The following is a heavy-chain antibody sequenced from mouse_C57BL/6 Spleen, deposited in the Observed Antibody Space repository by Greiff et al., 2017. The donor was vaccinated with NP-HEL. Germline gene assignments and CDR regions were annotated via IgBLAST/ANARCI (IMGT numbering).Heavy chain of an antibody. Sequence: EVQLVESGGGLVKPGGSLKLSCAASGFTFSDYGMHWVRQAPEKGLEWVAYISSGSSTIYYADTVKGRFTISRDNAKNTLFLQMTSLRAEDTAMYYCAREINYYGSDGFAYWGQGTLVTVSA. CDR3: AREINYYGSDGFAY. CDR1: GFTFSDYG. V-gene: IGHV5-17*01. D-gene: IGHD1-1*01. CDR2: ISSGSSTI. J-gene: IGHJ3*01.